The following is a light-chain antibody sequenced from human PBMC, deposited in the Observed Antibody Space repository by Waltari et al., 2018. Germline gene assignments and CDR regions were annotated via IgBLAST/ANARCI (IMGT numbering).Light chain of an antibody. CDR1: QRVSTTF. Sequence: TLSLSPGERATLSCRTSQRVSTTFLSWYQQKPGQAPRLLIYGAYNRATGIPDRFSGSGSGTDFTLTISRLEPEDFAVFYCQQYDASPPMYTFGQGTKLEIK. CDR2: GAY. CDR3: QQYDASPPMYT. J-gene: IGKJ2*01. V-gene: IGKV3-20*01.